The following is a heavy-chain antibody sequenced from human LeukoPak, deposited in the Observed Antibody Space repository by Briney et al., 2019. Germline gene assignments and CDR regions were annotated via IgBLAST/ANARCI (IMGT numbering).Heavy chain of an antibody. J-gene: IGHJ5*02. D-gene: IGHD3-22*01. CDR2: IYPGDSDT. CDR3: ARLGSYDSSGYYYFSWFDP. V-gene: IGHV5-51*01. CDR1: GYSFTSYW. Sequence: GESLKISCEGSGYSFTSYWIGWVRQMPGKGLEWMGIIYPGDSDTRYSPSFQGQVTISADKSISTAYLQWSSLKASDTAMHYCARLGSYDSSGYYYFSWFDPWGQGTLVTVSS.